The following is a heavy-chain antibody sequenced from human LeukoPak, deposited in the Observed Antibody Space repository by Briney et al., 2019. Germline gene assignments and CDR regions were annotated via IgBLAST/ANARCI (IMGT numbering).Heavy chain of an antibody. CDR2: ISSSSDYI. CDR3: ARDREWCGELSGYFDY. J-gene: IGHJ4*02. D-gene: IGHD3-10*01. V-gene: IGHV3-21*01. Sequence: PGGSLRLSCAASGFSFSSSSMNWVRQAPGKGLEWVSSISSSSDYIFYADSVKGRFTISRDNAKNSLYLQMNSLRAEDTAVYFCARDREWCGELSGYFDYWGQGTLVTVSS. CDR1: GFSFSSSS.